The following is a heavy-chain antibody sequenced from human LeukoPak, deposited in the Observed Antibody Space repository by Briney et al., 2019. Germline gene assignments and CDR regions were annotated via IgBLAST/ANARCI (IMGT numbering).Heavy chain of an antibody. V-gene: IGHV3-21*01. CDR1: GFIFSRYT. CDR2: ISSTTTYI. D-gene: IGHD6-13*01. CDR3: TRDEDEELVRDY. Sequence: GGSLRLSCAASGFIFSRYTMNWVRLAPGKGLEWVSSISSTTTYIYYADSVKGRFTISRDNAKRSLYLQMNSLRADDTAVYYCTRDEDEELVRDYWGQGTLVTVSS. J-gene: IGHJ4*02.